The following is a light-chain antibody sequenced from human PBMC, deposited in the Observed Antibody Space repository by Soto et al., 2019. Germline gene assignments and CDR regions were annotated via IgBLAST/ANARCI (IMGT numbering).Light chain of an antibody. J-gene: IGLJ3*02. Sequence: QSALTQPASVSGSPGQSITISCTGTSSDVGGYNYVSWYQQHPGKAPKLMIYDVSNRPSGVSNRFSGSESGNXXSLTISGLQAEDEADYYCSSYTSSSTLVFGGGTXXTVL. V-gene: IGLV2-14*01. CDR1: SSDVGGYNY. CDR3: SSYTSSSTLV. CDR2: DVS.